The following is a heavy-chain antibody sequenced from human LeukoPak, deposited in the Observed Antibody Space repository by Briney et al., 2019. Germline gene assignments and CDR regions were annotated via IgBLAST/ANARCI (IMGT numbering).Heavy chain of an antibody. CDR2: ISTSGTT. V-gene: IGHV4-4*07. Sequence: PSETLSLTCTVSGDSISSYFWSWIRQPAGKGLEWIWRISTSGTTNYNPSLKSRLTMSLDTSKHQFSLNLTSVTAADTAVYYCAREVGSTGRALDIWGLGTVVAVSS. CDR1: GDSISSYF. J-gene: IGHJ3*02. CDR3: AREVGSTGRALDI. D-gene: IGHD1-26*01.